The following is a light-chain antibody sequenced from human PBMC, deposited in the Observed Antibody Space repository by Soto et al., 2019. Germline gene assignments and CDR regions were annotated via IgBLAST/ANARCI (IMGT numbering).Light chain of an antibody. Sequence: GLTQSPGTLSLSPGERATLSCRASQIFSISYLAWFQQKPGQAPRLLIYGTSSRATGIPDRFSGSVSGTDFTLTINRVAPEDFAVYYCQQYVSLPITFGQGTRLEIK. CDR1: QIFSISY. CDR2: GTS. CDR3: QQYVSLPIT. J-gene: IGKJ5*01. V-gene: IGKV3-20*01.